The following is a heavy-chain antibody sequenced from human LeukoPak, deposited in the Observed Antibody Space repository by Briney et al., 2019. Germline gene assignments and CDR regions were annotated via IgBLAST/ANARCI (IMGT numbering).Heavy chain of an antibody. CDR1: GFTFSTYW. CDR3: ARGKYSFDY. Sequence: GGSLRLSCAASGFTFSTYWMSWVRQAPGKGLEWVANIKEDGSEKYYGDSVKGRFTLSRDNAKNSLSLEMNSLRAEDTAVYYCARGKYSFDYWGQGTLVTVSS. CDR2: IKEDGSEK. V-gene: IGHV3-7*03. J-gene: IGHJ4*02.